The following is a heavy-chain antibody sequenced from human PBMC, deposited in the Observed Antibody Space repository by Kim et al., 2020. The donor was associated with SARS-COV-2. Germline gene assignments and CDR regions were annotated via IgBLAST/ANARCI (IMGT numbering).Heavy chain of an antibody. D-gene: IGHD3-16*02. Sequence: GRFTISRDNSKNTLYLQMNSLRADDTAVYYCARATMMTFAGIIISRPYFDLWGRGTLVTVSS. V-gene: IGHV3-53*01. CDR3: ARATMMTFAGIIISRPYFDL. J-gene: IGHJ4*02.